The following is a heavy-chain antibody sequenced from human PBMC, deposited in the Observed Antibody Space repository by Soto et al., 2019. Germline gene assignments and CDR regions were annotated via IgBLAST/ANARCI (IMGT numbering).Heavy chain of an antibody. CDR2: IYWDDDK. J-gene: IGHJ4*02. V-gene: IGHV2-5*02. CDR1: GFSLSSVGVG. Sequence: QITLKESGPTLVKPTQTLTLTCSFSGFSLSSVGVGVGWIRQPPGKALEWLALIYWDDDKRYSPSLKSRLTTTKDTSKNQVVLTMPYSDPVDTATYYCAHTLDWGEGRFDYWGQGTLVTVSS. D-gene: IGHD7-27*01. CDR3: AHTLDWGEGRFDY.